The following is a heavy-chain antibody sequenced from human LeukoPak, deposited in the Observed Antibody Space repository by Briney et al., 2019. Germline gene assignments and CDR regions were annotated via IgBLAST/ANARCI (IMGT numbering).Heavy chain of an antibody. J-gene: IGHJ4*02. V-gene: IGHV3-30*18. D-gene: IGHD2-21*02. Sequence: GGSLRLSCAASGFTFSAYGIHWVRQAPGKGLEWVAVILYDGSNKHYADSVKGRFTISRDNSKNTLYLQMNSLRGEDTAVYYCAKDATMTAYYFDYWGQGTLVTVSS. CDR1: GFTFSAYG. CDR3: AKDATMTAYYFDY. CDR2: ILYDGSNK.